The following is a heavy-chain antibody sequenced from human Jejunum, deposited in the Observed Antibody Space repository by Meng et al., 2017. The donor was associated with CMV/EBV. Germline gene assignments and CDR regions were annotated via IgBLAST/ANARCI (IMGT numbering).Heavy chain of an antibody. CDR3: ARGSIFVSFDS. CDR2: IHDTGST. CDR1: GGSISGGDYY. Sequence: QVQLQEAGPGLGKPSQTLSRTCTVSGGSISGGDYYWSWIRQPPGKGLEWIGYIHDTGSTYYNPSLTSRVDISVGTSNNQFSLTLTSVTAADTAVYFCARGSIFVSFDSWGQGTLVTVSS. D-gene: IGHD3-3*01. V-gene: IGHV4-30-4*01. J-gene: IGHJ4*02.